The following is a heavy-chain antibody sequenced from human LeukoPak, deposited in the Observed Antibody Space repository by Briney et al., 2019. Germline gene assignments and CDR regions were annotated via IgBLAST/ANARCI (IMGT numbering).Heavy chain of an antibody. Sequence: SETLSLTCTVSGDSIYSSSYYWGWIRQPPGKELEWIGSIYYSGSTYYNQSLKSRVTISVDTSKNQFSLKLSSVTAADTAVYYCARGVVIAPQTFDYWGQGTLVTVSS. CDR2: IYYSGST. J-gene: IGHJ4*02. D-gene: IGHD2-21*01. V-gene: IGHV4-39*07. CDR1: GDSIYSSSYY. CDR3: ARGVVIAPQTFDY.